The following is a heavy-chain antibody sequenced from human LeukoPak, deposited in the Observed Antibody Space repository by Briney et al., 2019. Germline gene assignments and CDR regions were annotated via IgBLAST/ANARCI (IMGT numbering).Heavy chain of an antibody. CDR1: GFTFSSYA. J-gene: IGHJ3*02. Sequence: SGGSLRLSCAASGFTFSSYAMHWVRQAPGKGLEWVAVISYDGSNKYYADSVKGRFTISRDNSKNTLYLQMNSLRAEDTAVYYCARPARSEYAFDIWGQGTMVTVSS. CDR3: ARPARSEYAFDI. V-gene: IGHV3-30-3*01. CDR2: ISYDGSNK. D-gene: IGHD2-2*01.